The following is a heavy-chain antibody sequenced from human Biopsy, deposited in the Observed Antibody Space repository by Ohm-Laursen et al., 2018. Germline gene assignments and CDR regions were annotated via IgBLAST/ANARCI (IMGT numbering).Heavy chain of an antibody. Sequence: SLRLSCAASGFIFDDYAMHWVRQAPGKGLEWVSGISWNSVGIGYADSVKGRFTISRDNAKNFLYLEMNNLRPEDTALYYCAKIQCSCGSCYPNAFDMWGHGTRVTVS. V-gene: IGHV3-9*01. CDR2: ISWNSVGI. CDR1: GFIFDDYA. D-gene: IGHD2-15*01. CDR3: AKIQCSCGSCYPNAFDM. J-gene: IGHJ3*02.